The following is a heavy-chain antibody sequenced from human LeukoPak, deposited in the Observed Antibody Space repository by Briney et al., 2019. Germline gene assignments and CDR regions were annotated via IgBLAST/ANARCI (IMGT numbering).Heavy chain of an antibody. D-gene: IGHD6-6*01. V-gene: IGHV3-30*19. CDR3: ARAWSGSSAPTFDY. Sequence: PGGSLRLSCAASGFTFSSYGMHWVRQAPGKGLEWVAVISYDGSNKYYADSVKGRFTIPRDNSKNTLYLQMNSLRAEDTAVYYCARAWSGSSAPTFDYWGQGTLVTVSS. CDR2: ISYDGSNK. CDR1: GFTFSSYG. J-gene: IGHJ4*02.